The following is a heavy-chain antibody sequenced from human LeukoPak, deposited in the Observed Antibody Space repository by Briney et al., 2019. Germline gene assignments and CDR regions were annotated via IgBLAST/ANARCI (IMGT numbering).Heavy chain of an antibody. CDR2: INSDGSST. CDR1: GFTFSSYW. D-gene: IGHD3-22*01. V-gene: IGHV3-74*01. Sequence: PGGSLRLSCAASGFTFSSYWMHWVRQAPGKGLVWVSRINSDGSSTSYADSVKGRFTISRDNSKNTLYLQMNSLRAEDTAVYYCAKKKYYYDSSGYFDYWGQGTLVTVSS. CDR3: AKKKYYYDSSGYFDY. J-gene: IGHJ4*02.